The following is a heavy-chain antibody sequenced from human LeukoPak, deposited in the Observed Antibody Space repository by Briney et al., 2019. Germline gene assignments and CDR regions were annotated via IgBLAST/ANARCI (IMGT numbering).Heavy chain of an antibody. J-gene: IGHJ6*03. CDR3: AGGLNYDFWSGYVYYYYYMDV. CDR1: GFTFSSYG. Sequence: PGGSLRLSCAASGFTFSSYGMHWVRQAPGKGLEWVAVISYDGSNKYYADSVKGRFTISRDNSKNTLYLQMNSLRAEDTAVYYCAGGLNYDFWSGYVYYYYYMDVWGKGTTVTVSS. CDR2: ISYDGSNK. V-gene: IGHV3-30*19. D-gene: IGHD3-3*01.